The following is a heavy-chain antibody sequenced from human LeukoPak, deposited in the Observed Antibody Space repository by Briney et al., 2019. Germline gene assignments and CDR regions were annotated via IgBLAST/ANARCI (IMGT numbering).Heavy chain of an antibody. J-gene: IGHJ4*02. CDR2: INPSSAAS. Sequence: GASVKVSCKASGYSFSGHYIHWVRQAPGQGLEWMGQINPSSAASHYAQKFQDRVTMTSDTSINMAYMELRSLRSDDTAVYYCARDFYGSRPGAFDYWGQGTLITVSS. CDR3: ARDFYGSRPGAFDY. V-gene: IGHV1-2*06. D-gene: IGHD3-10*01. CDR1: GYSFSGHY.